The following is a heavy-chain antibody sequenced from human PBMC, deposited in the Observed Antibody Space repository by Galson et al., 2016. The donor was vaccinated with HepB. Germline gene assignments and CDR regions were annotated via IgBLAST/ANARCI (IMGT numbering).Heavy chain of an antibody. CDR3: ARQIVVVVAATRGVDWFDP. J-gene: IGHJ5*02. CDR2: IYYSGST. Sequence: SETLSLTCTVSGGSISSSNYYWGWIRQPPGKGLERIGSIYYSGSTYYNPSLKSRVTMSVDTSKNQFSPKLNSVTAADTAVYYCARQIVVVVAATRGVDWFDPWGQGTLVTVSS. D-gene: IGHD2-15*01. CDR1: GGSISSSNYY. V-gene: IGHV4-39*01.